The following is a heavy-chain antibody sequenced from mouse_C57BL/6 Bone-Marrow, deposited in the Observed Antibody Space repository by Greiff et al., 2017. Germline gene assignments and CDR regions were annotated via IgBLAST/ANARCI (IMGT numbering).Heavy chain of an antibody. CDR2: IDPSDSYT. J-gene: IGHJ2*01. Sequence: VQLQQPGAELVKPGASVKVSCKASGYTFTSYWMHWVKQRPGQGLEWIGEIDPSDSYTNYNQKFKGKSTLTVDKSSSTAYMQLSSLTSEDSAVYYCAREGITTVVAHFDYWGQGTTLTVSS. V-gene: IGHV1-69*01. CDR1: GYTFTSYW. D-gene: IGHD1-1*01. CDR3: AREGITTVVAHFDY.